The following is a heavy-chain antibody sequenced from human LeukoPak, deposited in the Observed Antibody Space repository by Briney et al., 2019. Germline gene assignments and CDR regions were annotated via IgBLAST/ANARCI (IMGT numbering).Heavy chain of an antibody. CDR2: INPTGDST. J-gene: IGHJ4*02. V-gene: IGHV1-46*01. Sequence: GASGNVSYTPSGYTFTTYYMHWVREAPGQGLEWIGFINPTGDSTSYAQQFQGRISISRDTSTSTVYMEMSSLTSEDTALYYCARESTAFDYWGQGTLVTVSS. CDR3: ARESTAFDY. CDR1: GYTFTTYY.